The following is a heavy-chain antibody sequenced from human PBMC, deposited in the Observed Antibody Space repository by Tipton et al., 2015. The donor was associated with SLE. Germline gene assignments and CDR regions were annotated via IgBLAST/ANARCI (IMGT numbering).Heavy chain of an antibody. Sequence: TLSLTCAVYGGSFSGYFWNWIRQPPGKGLEWIGEINHSGSTNYNPSLKSRVTILVDTSKNQFSLKLTSMTAADTAVYFCARGAVLDGAADYFDYWGQGILVTVSS. CDR1: GGSFSGYF. J-gene: IGHJ4*02. CDR3: ARGAVLDGAADYFDY. D-gene: IGHD6-25*01. V-gene: IGHV4-34*01. CDR2: INHSGST.